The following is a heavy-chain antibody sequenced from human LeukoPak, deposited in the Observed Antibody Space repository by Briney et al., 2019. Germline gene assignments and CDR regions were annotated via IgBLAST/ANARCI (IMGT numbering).Heavy chain of an antibody. CDR2: IYYSGRT. V-gene: IGHV4-59*01. Sequence: SETLSLTCSVSGGSISSYYWSWIRQPPGKGLEWIGYIYYSGRTSYNPSLKSRVTISVDTSKNQFSLKLSSVTAADTAVYYCARDSLTGVVDYWGQGTLVTVSS. J-gene: IGHJ4*02. CDR3: ARDSLTGVVDY. CDR1: GGSISSYY. D-gene: IGHD3-9*01.